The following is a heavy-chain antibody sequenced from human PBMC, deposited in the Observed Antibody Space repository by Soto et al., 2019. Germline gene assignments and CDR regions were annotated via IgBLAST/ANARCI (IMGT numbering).Heavy chain of an antibody. CDR3: AIESGLTRGLDV. Sequence: QVQLVQSGAEVKKAGSSVKVSCKASAGTFRSYVITWVRQAPGQGLEWMGRSIPIFGTANYAQKFQGRVTIIADESTSTAYMGLSSLRSEDTAVYYCAIESGLTRGLDVWGQGTTVTVSS. CDR1: AGTFRSYV. CDR2: SIPIFGTA. J-gene: IGHJ6*02. V-gene: IGHV1-69*18. D-gene: IGHD3-10*01.